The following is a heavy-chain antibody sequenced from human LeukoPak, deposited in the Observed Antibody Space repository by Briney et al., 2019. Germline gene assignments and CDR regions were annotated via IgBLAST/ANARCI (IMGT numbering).Heavy chain of an antibody. Sequence: PGGSLRLSCAASGFTFSSYDMNWVRQAPGKGLEWVSHISSSGNTIFYADSVKGRFTISRDNAKNSLYLQMNSLRAEDTAVYYCARFTVTADDAFDIWGQGTMVTVSS. CDR2: ISSSGNTI. V-gene: IGHV3-48*03. CDR1: GFTFSSYD. CDR3: ARFTVTADDAFDI. D-gene: IGHD2-21*02. J-gene: IGHJ3*02.